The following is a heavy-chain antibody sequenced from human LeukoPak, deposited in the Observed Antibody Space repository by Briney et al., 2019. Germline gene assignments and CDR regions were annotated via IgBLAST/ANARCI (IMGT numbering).Heavy chain of an antibody. CDR1: GFTFSSYA. J-gene: IGHJ4*02. D-gene: IGHD6-19*01. Sequence: PGGSLRLSCAASGFTFSSYAMSWVRQAPGKGLEWIGSIYCSGSTYYNPSLKSRVTISVDTSKNQFSLKLSSVTAADTAVYYCASHNRVEWLVPSNYWGQGTLVTVSS. CDR3: ASHNRVEWLVPSNY. CDR2: IYCSGST. V-gene: IGHV4-38-2*01.